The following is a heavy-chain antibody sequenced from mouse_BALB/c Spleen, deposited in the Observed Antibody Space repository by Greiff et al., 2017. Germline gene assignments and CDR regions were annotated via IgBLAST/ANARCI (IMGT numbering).Heavy chain of an antibody. D-gene: IGHD1-2*01. V-gene: IGHV1S137*01. J-gene: IGHJ4*01. Sequence: VQLQQSGAELVRPGVSVKISCKGSGYTFTDYAMHWVKQSHAKSLEWIGVISTYYGDASYNQKFKGKATMTVDKSSSTAYMELARLTSEDSAIYYCARDTATGAMDYWGQGTSVTVSS. CDR1: GYTFTDYA. CDR2: ISTYYGDA. CDR3: ARDTATGAMDY.